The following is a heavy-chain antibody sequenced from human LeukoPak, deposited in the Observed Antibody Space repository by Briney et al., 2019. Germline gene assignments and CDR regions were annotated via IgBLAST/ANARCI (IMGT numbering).Heavy chain of an antibody. CDR1: GGTFSSYA. Sequence: GASVKVSCKASGGTFSSYAISWVRQAPGQGLEWMGGIIPIFGTANYAQKFQGRVTITADESTSTAYMELSSLRSEDTAVYYCARDNVGATLANAFDIWGQGTMVTVSS. CDR3: ARDNVGATLANAFDI. D-gene: IGHD1-26*01. CDR2: IIPIFGTA. V-gene: IGHV1-69*13. J-gene: IGHJ3*02.